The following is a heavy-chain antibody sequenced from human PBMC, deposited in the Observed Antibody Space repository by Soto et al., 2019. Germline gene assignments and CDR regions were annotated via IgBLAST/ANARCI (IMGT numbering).Heavy chain of an antibody. CDR1: GGSISSGGYY. CDR3: ARALNIVVVPAANWFDP. D-gene: IGHD2-2*01. J-gene: IGHJ5*02. CDR2: IYYSGST. Sequence: QVQLQESGPGLVKPSQTLSLTCTVSGGSISSGGYYWSWIRQHPGKGLEWIGYIYYSGSTYYNPSLKSRVTMSVDTSKNQFSLKLSSVTAADTAVYYCARALNIVVVPAANWFDPWGQGTLVTVSS. V-gene: IGHV4-31*03.